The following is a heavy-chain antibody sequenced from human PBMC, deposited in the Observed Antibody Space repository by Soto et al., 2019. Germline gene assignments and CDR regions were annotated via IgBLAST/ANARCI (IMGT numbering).Heavy chain of an antibody. Sequence: HVQLVQSGAEVKKPGSSVKVSCKASGGTFSSYAISWVRQAPGQGLEWMGGIIPIFGTANYAQKFQGRVTITADESTSTAYMELSSLRSEDTAVYYCARDLGYYYDSSGRNGDYWGQGTLVTVSS. D-gene: IGHD3-22*01. CDR3: ARDLGYYYDSSGRNGDY. CDR1: GGTFSSYA. V-gene: IGHV1-69*01. CDR2: IIPIFGTA. J-gene: IGHJ4*02.